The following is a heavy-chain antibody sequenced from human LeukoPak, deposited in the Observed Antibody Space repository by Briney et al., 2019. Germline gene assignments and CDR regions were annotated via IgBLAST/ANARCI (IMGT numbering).Heavy chain of an antibody. Sequence: GASVKVSCKASGYTFTGYYMHWVRQAPGQGLEWMGWINPNSGGTNYAQKFQGRVTMTMDTSISTAYMELSRLRSDDTAVYYCGRDRITMVRGVIMYWGQGTLVTVSS. J-gene: IGHJ4*02. V-gene: IGHV1-2*02. CDR1: GYTFTGYY. CDR2: INPNSGGT. D-gene: IGHD3-10*01. CDR3: GRDRITMVRGVIMY.